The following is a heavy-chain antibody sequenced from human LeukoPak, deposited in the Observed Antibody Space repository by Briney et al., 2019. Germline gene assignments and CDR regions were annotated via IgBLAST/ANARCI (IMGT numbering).Heavy chain of an antibody. V-gene: IGHV1-69*13. CDR3: ARNPSVLNYFDY. J-gene: IGHJ4*02. CDR2: IIPIFGTA. CDR1: GGTFSSYA. Sequence: SVKVSCKASGGTFSSYAISWVRQAPGQGLEWMGGIIPIFGTANYAQKFQGRVTITADVSTSTAYMELSSLRSEDTAVYYCARNPSVLNYFDYWGQGTLVTVSS. D-gene: IGHD2-8*02.